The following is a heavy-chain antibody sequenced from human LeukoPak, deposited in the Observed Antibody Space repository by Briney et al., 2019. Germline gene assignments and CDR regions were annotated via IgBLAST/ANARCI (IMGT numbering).Heavy chain of an antibody. CDR2: IRYDGSNK. V-gene: IGHV3-30*02. Sequence: GGSLRLSCAASGFTFSSYGMHWVRQAPGKGLEWVAFIRYDGSNKYYADSVKGRFTISRDNSKNTLYLQMNSLRAEDTAVYYCAKDGAMVRGVNPPDYWGQGTLVTVSS. D-gene: IGHD3-10*01. J-gene: IGHJ4*02. CDR1: GFTFSSYG. CDR3: AKDGAMVRGVNPPDY.